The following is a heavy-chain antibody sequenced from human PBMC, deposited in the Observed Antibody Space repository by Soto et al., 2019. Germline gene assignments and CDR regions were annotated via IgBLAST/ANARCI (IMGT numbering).Heavy chain of an antibody. V-gene: IGHV3-48*02. CDR3: ARPEYSSSSYGMDV. D-gene: IGHD6-6*01. CDR1: GFTFSSYS. J-gene: IGHJ6*02. CDR2: IISSSSTI. Sequence: GGSLRLSCAASGFTFSSYSMNWVRQAPGKGLEWVSYIISSSSTIYYADSVKGRFTISRDNAKNSLYLQMNSLRDEDTAVYYCARPEYSSSSYGMDVWGQGTTVTVSS.